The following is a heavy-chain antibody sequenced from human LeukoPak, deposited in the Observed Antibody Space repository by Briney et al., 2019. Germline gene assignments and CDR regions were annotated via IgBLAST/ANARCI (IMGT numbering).Heavy chain of an antibody. CDR2: ISYDGSNK. Sequence: GRSLRLSCAASGFTSSSYAMHWVRQAPGKGLEWVAVISYDGSNKYYADSVKGRFTISRDNSKNTLYLQMNSLRAEDTAVYYCARGSEGPIDYWGQGTLVTVSS. CDR3: ARGSEGPIDY. CDR1: GFTSSSYA. D-gene: IGHD2-15*01. J-gene: IGHJ4*02. V-gene: IGHV3-30-3*01.